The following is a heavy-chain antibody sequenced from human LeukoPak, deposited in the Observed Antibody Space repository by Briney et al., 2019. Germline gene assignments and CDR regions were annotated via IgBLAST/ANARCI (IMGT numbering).Heavy chain of an antibody. V-gene: IGHV1-18*01. Sequence: ASVKVSCKASGYTFTSYGISWVRQAPGQGLEWMGWISAYNGNTNHAQELQGRVTMTTDTSTSTAYMELRSLRSDDTAVYYCARPRYYYDSSGYYPYYFDYWGQGTLVTVSS. D-gene: IGHD3-22*01. CDR2: ISAYNGNT. CDR1: GYTFTSYG. J-gene: IGHJ4*02. CDR3: ARPRYYYDSSGYYPYYFDY.